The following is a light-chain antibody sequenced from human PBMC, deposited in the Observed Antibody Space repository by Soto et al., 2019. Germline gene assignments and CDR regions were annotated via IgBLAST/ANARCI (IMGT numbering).Light chain of an antibody. CDR1: RSNIGSNY. V-gene: IGLV1-47*01. CDR2: RNN. CDR3: QSYDSSLSGVG. Sequence: QSVLTQPPSASGTPGQRVTISCSGSRSNIGSNYVYWYQQLPGTAPKLLIYRNNQRPSGVPDRFSGSKSGTSASLAISGLQAEDEADYYCQSYDSSLSGVGFGGGTKLTVL. J-gene: IGLJ2*01.